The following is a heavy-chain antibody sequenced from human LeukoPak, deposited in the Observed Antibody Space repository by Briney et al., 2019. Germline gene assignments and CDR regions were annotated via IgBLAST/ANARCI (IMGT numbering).Heavy chain of an antibody. CDR1: GFTLSNYA. V-gene: IGHV3-30-3*01. D-gene: IGHD3-16*01. CDR3: ARGSRDYVWGSHVEY. CDR2: ISYDGSNK. Sequence: GGSLRLSCAASGFTLSNYAMHWVRQAPGKGLEWVAVISYDGSNKYYADSVKGRFTISRDNSKNTLYLQMNSLRAEDTAVYYCARGSRDYVWGSHVEYWGQGTLVTVSS. J-gene: IGHJ4*02.